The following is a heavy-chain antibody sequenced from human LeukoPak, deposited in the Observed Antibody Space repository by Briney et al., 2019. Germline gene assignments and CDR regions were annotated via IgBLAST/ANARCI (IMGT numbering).Heavy chain of an antibody. D-gene: IGHD3-10*01. CDR2: IRSKANSYAT. CDR3: TRLRGFGELSGPDRDY. CDR1: GFTFSGSA. Sequence: GGSLRLSCAASGFTFSGSAMHWVRQASGKGLEWVGRIRSKANSYATAYAASVKGRFTISRDDSKNTAYLQMNSLKTEDTAVYYCTRLRGFGELSGPDRDYWGQGTLVTVSS. J-gene: IGHJ4*02. V-gene: IGHV3-73*01.